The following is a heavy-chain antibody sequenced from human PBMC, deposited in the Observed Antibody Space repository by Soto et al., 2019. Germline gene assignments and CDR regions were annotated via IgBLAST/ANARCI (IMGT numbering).Heavy chain of an antibody. CDR2: IIPVFGTP. J-gene: IGHJ6*02. Sequence: SVKVSCKASGGTFTNYAFSWVRQAPGQGLEWMEGIIPVFGTPDYAQKFQGRVTITADESTRTASMELSSLRSDDTAVYYCARERSVGYCITTTCPKPFYYYAMDVWGQGTTVTVSS. CDR3: ARERSVGYCITTTCPKPFYYYAMDV. D-gene: IGHD2-2*01. V-gene: IGHV1-69*13. CDR1: GGTFTNYA.